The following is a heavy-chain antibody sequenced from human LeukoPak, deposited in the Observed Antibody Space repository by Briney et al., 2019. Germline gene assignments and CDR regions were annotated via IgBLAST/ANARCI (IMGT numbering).Heavy chain of an antibody. V-gene: IGHV3-64*01. J-gene: IGHJ4*02. D-gene: IGHD3-3*01. CDR2: ISSNGGST. Sequence: GGSLRLSCAASGFTFSSYAMHWVRQAPGKGLEYVSAISSNGGSTYYANSVKGRFTISRDNSKNTLYLQMNSLRAEDTAVYYCAKVFTIFGVDEIDYWGQGTLVTVSS. CDR3: AKVFTIFGVDEIDY. CDR1: GFTFSSYA.